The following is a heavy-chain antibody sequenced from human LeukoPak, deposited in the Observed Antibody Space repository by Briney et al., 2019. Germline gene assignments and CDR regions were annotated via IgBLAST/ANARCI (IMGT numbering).Heavy chain of an antibody. J-gene: IGHJ4*02. CDR2: ISSSSSYI. CDR3: ASRLRIAAAGSGNNY. CDR1: GFTFSSYS. D-gene: IGHD6-13*01. V-gene: IGHV3-21*01. Sequence: GGSLRLSCAASGFTFSSYSMNWVRQAPGKGLEWVSSISSSSSYIYYADSVKGRFTISRDNAKNSLYLQMNSLRAEDTAVYYCASRLRIAAAGSGNNYWGQGTLVTVSS.